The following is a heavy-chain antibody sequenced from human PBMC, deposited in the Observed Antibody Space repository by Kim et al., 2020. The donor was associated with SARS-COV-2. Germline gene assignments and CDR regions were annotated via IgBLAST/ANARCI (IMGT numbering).Heavy chain of an antibody. D-gene: IGHD3-10*01. J-gene: IGHJ4*02. CDR3: ARDYYGSGNHYD. CDR2: IYRDGSTT. Sequence: GGSLRLSCAASGFTFSSYWMNWVRQAPGKGLEWVANIYRDGSTTHYVDSVKGRFTISRDNAKNSLYLQMNSLRDDDTAVYYCARDYYGSGNHYDWGQGTLVTVSS. CDR1: GFTFSSYW. V-gene: IGHV3-7*01.